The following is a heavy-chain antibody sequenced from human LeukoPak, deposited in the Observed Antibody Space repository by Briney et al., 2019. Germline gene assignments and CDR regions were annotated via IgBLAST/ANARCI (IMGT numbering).Heavy chain of an antibody. V-gene: IGHV1-69*02. Sequence: GASVKVSCKAYEGTFSSYTISWVRQAPGQGLEWMGRIIPILGIANYAQKFHGRVTITADKSTSTAYMELSSLRSEDTAVYYCARGAAAAPDDYWGQGTLVTVAS. J-gene: IGHJ4*02. CDR2: IIPILGIA. D-gene: IGHD6-13*01. CDR1: EGTFSSYT. CDR3: ARGAAAAPDDY.